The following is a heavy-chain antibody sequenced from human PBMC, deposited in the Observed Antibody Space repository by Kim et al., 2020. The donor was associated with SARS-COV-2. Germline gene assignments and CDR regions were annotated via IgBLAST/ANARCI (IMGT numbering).Heavy chain of an antibody. CDR3: RGVPAYVYYYGMDV. D-gene: IGHD2-2*01. J-gene: IGHJ6*02. V-gene: IGHV3-74*01. Sequence: EPVKGRFTISRDNAKNTLYLQMNSLRAEDTAVYYGRGVPAYVYYYGMDVWGQGTTVTVSS.